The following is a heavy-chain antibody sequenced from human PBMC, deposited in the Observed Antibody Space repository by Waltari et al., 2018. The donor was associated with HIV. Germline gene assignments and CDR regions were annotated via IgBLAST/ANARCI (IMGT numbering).Heavy chain of an antibody. D-gene: IGHD2-21*02. V-gene: IGHV4-61*02. J-gene: IGHJ5*02. CDR2: IHTSGST. CDR3: VRESRVYGRDSSYNWFDP. Sequence: QVQLQESGPGLVKPSQTLSLTCTVSGGSIVSGNYYWSWIRQPAGKGLEWIGRIHTSGSTNYNPSLKSRVTISLDTSKNQFSLNLNSVTGADSAVYYCVRESRVYGRDSSYNWFDPWGQGTLVAVSS. CDR1: GGSIVSGNYY.